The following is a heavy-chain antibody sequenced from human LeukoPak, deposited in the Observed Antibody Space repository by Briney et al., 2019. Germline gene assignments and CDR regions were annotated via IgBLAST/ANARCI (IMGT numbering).Heavy chain of an antibody. CDR2: IYYGGST. Sequence: SETLSLTCTVSGGSISSYYWSWIRQPPGKGLEWIGYIYYGGSTNYNPSLKSRVTISVDTSKNQFSLKLSSVTAADTAVYYCARGGYYYGSGSYYMYYYYYGMDVWGQGTTVTVSS. CDR1: GGSISSYY. CDR3: ARGGYYYGSGSYYMYYYYYGMDV. J-gene: IGHJ6*02. D-gene: IGHD3-10*01. V-gene: IGHV4-59*01.